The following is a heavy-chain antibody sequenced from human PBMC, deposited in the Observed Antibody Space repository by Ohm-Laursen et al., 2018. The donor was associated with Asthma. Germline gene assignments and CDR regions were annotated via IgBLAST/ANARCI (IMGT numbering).Heavy chain of an antibody. CDR1: EFTFSLYS. Sequence: SLRLSCTASEFTFSLYSMNWVRQAPGKGLEWVSYISSSSSTIYYEDSVKGRFTISRDNAKNSLYLQMNNLRAEDAAIYYCAREWGGMDVWGPGTTVTVSS. D-gene: IGHD3-16*01. CDR3: AREWGGMDV. J-gene: IGHJ6*02. V-gene: IGHV3-48*01. CDR2: ISSSSSTI.